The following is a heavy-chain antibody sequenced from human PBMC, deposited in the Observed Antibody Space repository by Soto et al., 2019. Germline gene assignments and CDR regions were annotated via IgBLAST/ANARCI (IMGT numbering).Heavy chain of an antibody. D-gene: IGHD3-3*01. CDR3: ARDLYSDSITIFGVVIDAFDI. V-gene: IGHV3-21*01. J-gene: IGHJ3*02. CDR1: GFTFSSYS. Sequence: GGSLRLSCAASGFTFSSYSMDWVRQAPGKGLEWVSSISSSSSYIYYADSVKGRFTISRDNAKNSLYLQMNSLRAEDTAVYYCARDLYSDSITIFGVVIDAFDIWGQGTMVTVSS. CDR2: ISSSSSYI.